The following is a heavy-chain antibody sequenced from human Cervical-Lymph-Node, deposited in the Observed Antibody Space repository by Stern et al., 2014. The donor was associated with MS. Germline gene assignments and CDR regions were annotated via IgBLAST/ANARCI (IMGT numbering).Heavy chain of an antibody. D-gene: IGHD2-2*02. Sequence: EVQLVESGAEVRRPGESLKISCKGSGYIFSSYWIAWVRQMPGKGLEWMGIIHPSDSDTRYRPSFQGQVTISADKSINTAYVQWSSLKASDTAVYYCARLYCRSTNCYRGMDVWGQGTTVTVSS. J-gene: IGHJ6*02. V-gene: IGHV5-51*03. CDR3: ARLYCRSTNCYRGMDV. CDR1: GYIFSSYW. CDR2: IHPSDSDT.